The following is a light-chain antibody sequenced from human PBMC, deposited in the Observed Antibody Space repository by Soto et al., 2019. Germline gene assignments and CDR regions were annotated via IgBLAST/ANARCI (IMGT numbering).Light chain of an antibody. CDR3: QSYDNSLGVCYV. CDR2: GNR. V-gene: IGLV1-40*01. J-gene: IGLJ1*01. Sequence: QSVLTQPPSVSGAPGQRVTISCTGSSSNLGAGYDVHWYQLLPGTAPKLLIYGNRNRPSGVPDRFSGSKSGTSASLAITGLQAEDEADYYSQSYDNSLGVCYVFGTGTKVTVL. CDR1: SSNLGAGYD.